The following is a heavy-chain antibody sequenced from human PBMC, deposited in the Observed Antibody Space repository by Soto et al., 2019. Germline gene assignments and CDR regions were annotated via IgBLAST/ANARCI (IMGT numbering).Heavy chain of an antibody. D-gene: IGHD4-17*01. J-gene: IGHJ6*03. CDR2: ISYDGSNK. CDR3: AKSTVTNMPYYYYYMDV. Sequence: GGSLRLSCAASGFTFSSYGMHWVRQAPGKGLEWVAVISYDGSNKYYADSVKGRFTISRDNSKNTLYLQMNSLRAEDTAVYYCAKSTVTNMPYYYYYMDVWGKGTTVTVSS. CDR1: GFTFSSYG. V-gene: IGHV3-30*18.